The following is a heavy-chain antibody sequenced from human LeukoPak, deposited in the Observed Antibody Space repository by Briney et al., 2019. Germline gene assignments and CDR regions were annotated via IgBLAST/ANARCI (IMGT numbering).Heavy chain of an antibody. V-gene: IGHV3-15*01. CDR3: SGAFLGY. CDR1: GLTFSNAW. CDR2: IKSKTDGGTT. Sequence: GGSLRLSCAASGLTFSNAWMSWARQAPGKGLEWVGHIKSKTDGGTTNYAAPVKGRFTISRDDSRNTLYLQMNSLKTEDTAVYYCSGAFLGYWGQGTLVTVSS. D-gene: IGHD7-27*01. J-gene: IGHJ4*02.